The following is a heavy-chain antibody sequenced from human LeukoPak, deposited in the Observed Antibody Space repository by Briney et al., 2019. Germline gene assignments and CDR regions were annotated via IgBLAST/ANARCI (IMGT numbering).Heavy chain of an antibody. V-gene: IGHV3-23*01. D-gene: IGHD3-16*01. CDR3: AKGRRGRAYDLYYFDY. Sequence: GGSLRLSCAASGFTFSTYGMSWVRQAPGKGLEWVSAFSGSGGSTSYADSVKGRFTISRDNSKNTLYLQVNSLRVEDTAVYYCAKGRRGRAYDLYYFDYGGQGTLVTVSS. J-gene: IGHJ4*02. CDR2: FSGSGGST. CDR1: GFTFSTYG.